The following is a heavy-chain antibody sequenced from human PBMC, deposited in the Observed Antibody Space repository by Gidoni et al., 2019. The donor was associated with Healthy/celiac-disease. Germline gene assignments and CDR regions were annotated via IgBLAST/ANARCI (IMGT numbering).Heavy chain of an antibody. D-gene: IGHD1-26*01. CDR3: ARGREPWDYFDY. CDR2: ISAYNGNT. Sequence: QVQLVQSGAEVKKPGASVKVSCKASVYTFTSYGISWVRQEPGQGREWMGWISAYNGNTNYAQKLQGRGTMTTDTSTSTAYMELRSRGSDDTAVYYCARGREPWDYFDYWGQGTLVTVSS. J-gene: IGHJ4*02. CDR1: VYTFTSYG. V-gene: IGHV1-18*04.